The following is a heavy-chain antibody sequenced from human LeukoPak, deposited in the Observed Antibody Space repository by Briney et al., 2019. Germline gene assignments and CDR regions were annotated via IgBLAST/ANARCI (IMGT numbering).Heavy chain of an antibody. J-gene: IGHJ4*02. V-gene: IGHV6-1*01. Sequence: SQTLSLTCAISGDSVSSNNAAWNWIRQSPSSGLEWLGRTFYRSKWYYDYALSVKSRITINPDTSTNQFSLRLNSVTPEDTAVYYCARENTLVRGTRNPFDYWGRGTLVTVSS. CDR2: TFYRSKWYY. D-gene: IGHD3-10*01. CDR3: ARENTLVRGTRNPFDY. CDR1: GDSVSSNNAA.